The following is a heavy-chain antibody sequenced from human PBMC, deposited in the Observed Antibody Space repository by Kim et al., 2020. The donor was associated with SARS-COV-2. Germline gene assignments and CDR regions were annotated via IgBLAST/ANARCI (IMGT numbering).Heavy chain of an antibody. V-gene: IGHV3-74*01. CDR1: GFTFSSYG. CDR3: ATPSGSSFFDY. Sequence: GGSLRLSCAASGFTFSSYGMHWVRQAPGKGLVLVSRINSDGSSTSYADSVKGRFTISRDNAKNTLYLQMNSLRAEDTAVYYCATPSGSSFFDYWGQGTLVTPSS. D-gene: IGHD1-26*01. J-gene: IGHJ4*02. CDR2: INSDGSST.